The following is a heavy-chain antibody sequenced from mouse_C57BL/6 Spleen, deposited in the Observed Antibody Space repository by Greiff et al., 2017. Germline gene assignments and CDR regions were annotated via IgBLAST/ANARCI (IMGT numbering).Heavy chain of an antibody. Sequence: QVQLQQPGAELVKPGASVKLSCKASGYTFTSYWMHWVKQRPGRGLEWIGRIDPISGGTKYNEKFKSKATLTGDKPSSTAYVQLSSLTSEDSAVYYCAREELGRGVYWGQGTTLTVSS. CDR2: IDPISGGT. J-gene: IGHJ2*01. V-gene: IGHV1-72*01. CDR3: AREELGRGVY. CDR1: GYTFTSYW. D-gene: IGHD4-1*01.